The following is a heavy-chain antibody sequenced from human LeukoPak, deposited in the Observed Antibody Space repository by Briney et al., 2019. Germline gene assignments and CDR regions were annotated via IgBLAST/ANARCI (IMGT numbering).Heavy chain of an antibody. D-gene: IGHD4-17*01. CDR1: GFTFSSYS. CDR2: ISSSSSYI. Sequence: PGGSLRLSCAASGFTFSSYSMNWVRQAPGKGLEWVSSISSSSSYIYYADSVKGRFTISRDNAKNSLYLQMNSLRAEDTAVYYCARDRGGDTRHYLDYWGQGTLVTVSS. V-gene: IGHV3-21*01. CDR3: ARDRGGDTRHYLDY. J-gene: IGHJ4*02.